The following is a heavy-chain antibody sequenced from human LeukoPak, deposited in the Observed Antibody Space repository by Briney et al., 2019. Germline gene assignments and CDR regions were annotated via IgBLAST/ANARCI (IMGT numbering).Heavy chain of an antibody. D-gene: IGHD3-10*01. V-gene: IGHV4-61*02. CDR1: GGSISRGTYY. Sequence: PSETLSLTCTVSGGSISRGTYYWSWIRQPAGKGLEWIGRIYTSGSTYYNPSLRSRVTISVNTSKNQFSLKLSSVTATDTAVYYCARNKYYYGLGNYGVPNWFDPWGQGTLVTVSS. CDR2: IYTSGST. CDR3: ARNKYYYGLGNYGVPNWFDP. J-gene: IGHJ5*02.